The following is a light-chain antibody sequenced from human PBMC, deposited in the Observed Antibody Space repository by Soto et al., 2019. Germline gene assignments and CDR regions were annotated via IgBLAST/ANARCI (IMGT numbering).Light chain of an antibody. CDR3: LQYNGYPFT. V-gene: IGKV1-17*01. J-gene: IGKJ4*01. Sequence: EIRMSQSPSSLSAYVKDRVTITCRASQGIRNDLAWYHQKPGKAPKRLIYAASSVQSGIPSRFSSSGSGTDFTLTISRLQPEDSATYYCLQYNGYPFTFGGGTKVDIK. CDR2: AAS. CDR1: QGIRND.